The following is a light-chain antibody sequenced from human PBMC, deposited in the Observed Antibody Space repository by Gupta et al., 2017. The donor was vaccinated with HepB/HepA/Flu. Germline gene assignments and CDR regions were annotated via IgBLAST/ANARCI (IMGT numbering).Light chain of an antibody. CDR1: QSVSSN. Sequence: EIVMTQSPATLSVSPGERATLSCRASQSVSSNLAWYQQKPGQAPRLLIYGASTRATGIPARFSGSGSGKEFTLTISSRQSEDFAVYYCQQYNNWPTITFGQGTRLEIK. J-gene: IGKJ5*01. V-gene: IGKV3-15*01. CDR3: QQYNNWPTIT. CDR2: GAS.